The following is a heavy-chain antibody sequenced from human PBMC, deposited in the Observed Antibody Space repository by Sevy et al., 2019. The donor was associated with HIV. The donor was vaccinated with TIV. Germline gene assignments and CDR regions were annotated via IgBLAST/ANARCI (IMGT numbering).Heavy chain of an antibody. V-gene: IGHV3-30-3*01. CDR1: GFTFSSYA. D-gene: IGHD5-18*01. Sequence: GGSLRLSCAASGFTFSSYAMRWVRQAPGKGLEWVAVISYDGSNKYYADSVKGRFTISRDNSKNTLYLQMNSLRAEDTAVYYCARVPRDTATGVSYFDYWGQGTLVTVSS. CDR3: ARVPRDTATGVSYFDY. CDR2: ISYDGSNK. J-gene: IGHJ4*02.